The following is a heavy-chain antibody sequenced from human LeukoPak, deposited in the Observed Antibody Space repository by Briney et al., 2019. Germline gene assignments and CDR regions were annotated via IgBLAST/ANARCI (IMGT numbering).Heavy chain of an antibody. V-gene: IGHV1-2*02. CDR1: GYTFTGYY. CDR3: ARDPIYSSSWHDAFDI. Sequence: ASVKVSCKASGYTFTGYYMHWVRQAPGQGLEWMGWINPNSGGTNYAQKFQGRVTMTRDTSISTAYMELSRLRPDDTAVSYCARDPIYSSSWHDAFDIWGQGTMVTVSS. J-gene: IGHJ3*02. D-gene: IGHD6-13*01. CDR2: INPNSGGT.